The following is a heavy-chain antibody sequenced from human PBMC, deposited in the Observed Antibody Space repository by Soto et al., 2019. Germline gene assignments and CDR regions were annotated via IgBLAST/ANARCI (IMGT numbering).Heavy chain of an antibody. CDR3: ARAMGHGDYKYYFGY. CDR2: ISGSSSYI. Sequence: GGSLRLSCAASGFTFSSYSMSWVRQAPGKGLEWVSSISGSSSYIYYADSVKGRFTISRDNAKNSLYLQMSSLRAEDTAVYYCARAMGHGDYKYYFGYWGQGTLVTVSS. D-gene: IGHD4-17*01. V-gene: IGHV3-21*01. CDR1: GFTFSSYS. J-gene: IGHJ4*02.